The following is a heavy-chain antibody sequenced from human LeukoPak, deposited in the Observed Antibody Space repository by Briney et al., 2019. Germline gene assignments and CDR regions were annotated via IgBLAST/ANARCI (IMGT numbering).Heavy chain of an antibody. V-gene: IGHV4-4*07. CDR3: AREDPIVATTGLFDY. D-gene: IGHD5-12*01. J-gene: IGHJ4*02. CDR2: IYTSGST. CDR1: GGSISSYY. Sequence: SETLSLTCTVSGGSISSYYWSWIRQPAGKGLEWIGRIYTSGSTNYNPSLKSRVTMSVDTSKNQFSLKLSSVTAADTAVYYCAREDPIVATTGLFDYWGQGTLVTVSS.